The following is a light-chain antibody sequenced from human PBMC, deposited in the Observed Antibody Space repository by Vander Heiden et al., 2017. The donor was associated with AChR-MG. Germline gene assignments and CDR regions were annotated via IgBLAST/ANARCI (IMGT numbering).Light chain of an antibody. CDR3: QQDNNWPWT. V-gene: IGKV3-15*01. CDR2: GAS. CDR1: QSISSN. Sequence: EIVMTQSPATRSVSAGKRATLSGRASQSISSNLDWYQQKPGQAPKLLSYGASTRATGVPARFSGSGSGTEFTLTISSLHSEDFAVYYCQQDNNWPWTFGQGTKVEIK. J-gene: IGKJ1*01.